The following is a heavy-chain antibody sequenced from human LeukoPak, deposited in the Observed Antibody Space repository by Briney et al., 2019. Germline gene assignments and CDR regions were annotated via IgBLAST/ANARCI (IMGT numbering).Heavy chain of an antibody. Sequence: ASVKVSCKASGYTFTFCYIYWVRQAPGQGLEWMGIINPSGDNTSYAQKFQGRVTMTRDMSTSTVYMELSSLRSEDTAVYFCAREGYCSGATCYSFDYWGQGTLVTVSS. J-gene: IGHJ4*02. V-gene: IGHV1-46*01. D-gene: IGHD2-15*01. CDR2: INPSGDNT. CDR3: AREGYCSGATCYSFDY. CDR1: GYTFTFCY.